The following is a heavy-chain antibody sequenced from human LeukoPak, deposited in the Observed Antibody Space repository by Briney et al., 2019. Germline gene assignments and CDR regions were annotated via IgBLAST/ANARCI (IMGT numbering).Heavy chain of an antibody. D-gene: IGHD1-1*01. CDR2: MNPNSGNT. CDR1: GYTFTGYY. Sequence: ASVKVSCKASGYTFTGYYMHWVRQAPGQGLEWMGWMNPNSGNTGYAQKFQGRVTITRNTSISTAYMELSSLRSEDTAVYYCAILHSHTGAFDIWGQGTMVTVSS. V-gene: IGHV1-8*03. CDR3: AILHSHTGAFDI. J-gene: IGHJ3*02.